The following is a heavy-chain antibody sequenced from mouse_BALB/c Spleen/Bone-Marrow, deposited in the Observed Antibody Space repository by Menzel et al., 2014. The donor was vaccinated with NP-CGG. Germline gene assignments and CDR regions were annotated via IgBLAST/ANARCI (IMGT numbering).Heavy chain of an antibody. CDR3: ARDITTVVADY. V-gene: IGHV7-3*02. J-gene: IGHJ2*01. CDR1: GFTFTDYY. Sequence: EVKLVESGGGLVQPGDSLILSCATSGFTFTDYYMSWVRQPPGKALEWLGFIRDKANGYTTEYSASVKGRFTISRDNSQSILYLQMNTLRSEDSATYYCARDITTVVADYWGQGTTLTVSS. D-gene: IGHD1-1*01. CDR2: IRDKANGYTT.